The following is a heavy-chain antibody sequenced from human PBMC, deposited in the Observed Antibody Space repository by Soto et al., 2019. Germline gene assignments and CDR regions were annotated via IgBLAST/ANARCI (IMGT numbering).Heavy chain of an antibody. CDR3: ARGVHRDYVVY. Sequence: SETLSLTCTVSGGSVSSGSYYWSWIRQPPGKGLEWIGYIYYSGSTNYNPSLKSRVTISVDTSKNQFSLKLSSVTAADTAVYYCARGVHRDYVVYWGQGTLVTVST. CDR2: IYYSGST. CDR1: GGSVSSGSYY. V-gene: IGHV4-61*01. J-gene: IGHJ4*02.